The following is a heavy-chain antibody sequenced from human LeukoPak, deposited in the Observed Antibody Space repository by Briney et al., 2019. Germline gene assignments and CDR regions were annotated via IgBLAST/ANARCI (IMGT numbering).Heavy chain of an antibody. D-gene: IGHD2-15*01. CDR2: IYYSGST. CDR1: GGSISSYY. Sequence: PSETLSLTCTVSGGSISSYYWSWIRQPPGKGLEWIGYIYYSGSTNYNPSLKSRVTISVDTSKNQFSLKLSSVTAADTAVYYCARGHVVVVADYFDYWGQGTLVTVSS. CDR3: ARGHVVVVADYFDY. J-gene: IGHJ4*02. V-gene: IGHV4-59*12.